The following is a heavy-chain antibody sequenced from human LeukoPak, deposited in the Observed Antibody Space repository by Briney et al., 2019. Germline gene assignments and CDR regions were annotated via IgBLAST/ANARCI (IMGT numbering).Heavy chain of an antibody. CDR1: GFTFSSYW. J-gene: IGHJ5*01. CDR2: IMQDVREK. CDR3: ARDLLAAASLDSLDS. D-gene: IGHD6-13*01. V-gene: IGHV3-7*01. Sequence: GGSLRLSCAASGFTFSSYWMSWVRQAPGKGLEWVANIMQDVREKYYVDSVNGRFTISRDNAENSLYLQMNSLRAEDTAVYYCARDLLAAASLDSLDSWGQGTLVTVSS.